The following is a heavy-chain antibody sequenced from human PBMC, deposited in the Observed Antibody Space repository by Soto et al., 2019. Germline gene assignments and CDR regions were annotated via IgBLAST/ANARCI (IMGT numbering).Heavy chain of an antibody. D-gene: IGHD4-17*01. V-gene: IGHV3-64D*06. CDR1: GFTFSSYA. CDR3: VKDLPHPYRRETTVTPSFDY. J-gene: IGHJ4*02. Sequence: GGSLILSCSASGFTFSSYAMHWVRQAPGKGLEYVSAISSNGGSTYYADSVKGRFTISRDNSKNTLYLQMSSLRSEDTAVYYCVKDLPHPYRRETTVTPSFDYWGQGTLVSVSS. CDR2: ISSNGGST.